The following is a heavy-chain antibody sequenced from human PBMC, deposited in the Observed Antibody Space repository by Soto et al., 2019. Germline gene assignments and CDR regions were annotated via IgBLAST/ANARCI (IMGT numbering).Heavy chain of an antibody. CDR1: GFTFDDYA. CDR3: AKDWGNNWNDDAFDI. Sequence: GGSLRLSCAASGFTFDDYAMHWVRQAPGKGLEWVSGISWNSGSIGYADSVKGRFTISRDNAKNSLYLQMNSLRAEDTALYYCAKDWGNNWNDDAFDIWGQGTMVTVSS. CDR2: ISWNSGSI. J-gene: IGHJ3*02. D-gene: IGHD1-20*01. V-gene: IGHV3-9*01.